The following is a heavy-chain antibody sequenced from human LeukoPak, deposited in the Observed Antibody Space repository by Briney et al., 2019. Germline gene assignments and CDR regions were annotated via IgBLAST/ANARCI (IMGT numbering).Heavy chain of an antibody. CDR3: ARGRTGTGSLDY. Sequence: SETLSLTCSVSGGSISSYYWSWIRQPAGKGLEWIGRIYTRGSTNYNPSLKSRVTMSIDTSKNQFSLKLSSVTAADTAVYYCARGRTGTGSLDYWGQGTLVTVSS. J-gene: IGHJ4*02. CDR2: IYTRGST. D-gene: IGHD3/OR15-3a*01. V-gene: IGHV4-4*07. CDR1: GGSISSYY.